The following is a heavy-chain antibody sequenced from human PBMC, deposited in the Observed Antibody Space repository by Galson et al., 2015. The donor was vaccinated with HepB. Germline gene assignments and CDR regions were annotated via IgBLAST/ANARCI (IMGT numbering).Heavy chain of an antibody. J-gene: IGHJ5*02. D-gene: IGHD1-1*01. CDR2: IKEDGSEK. V-gene: IGHV3-7*05. CDR1: GITFSSYR. CDR3: ARDWYSHGTPFWFDP. Sequence: SLRLSCAASGITFSSYRMSWVRQAPGKGLEWVASIKEDGSEKFYVDSVKGRFTISRDNAKDSLYLQMNSLRADDTAVYYCARDWYSHGTPFWFDPWGQGTLVTVSS.